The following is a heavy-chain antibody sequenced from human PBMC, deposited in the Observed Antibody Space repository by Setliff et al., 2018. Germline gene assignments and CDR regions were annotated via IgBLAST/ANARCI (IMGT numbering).Heavy chain of an antibody. Sequence: PSETLSLTCTVSDGSISSYFWTWIRQPAGKGLEWIGRIYTSGSTNYNPSLKSRVTLSVDTSKSQFSLSLNSVTAADTAVYYCARKGISALSGAFDMWGQGTMVTVSS. CDR1: DGSISSYF. CDR2: IYTSGST. J-gene: IGHJ3*02. V-gene: IGHV4-4*07. CDR3: ARKGISALSGAFDM. D-gene: IGHD1-26*01.